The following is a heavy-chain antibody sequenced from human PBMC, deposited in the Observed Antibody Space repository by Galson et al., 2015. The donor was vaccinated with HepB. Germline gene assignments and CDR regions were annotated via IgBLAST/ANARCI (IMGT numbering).Heavy chain of an antibody. Sequence: SLRLSCAASGFTFSSYWMSWVRQAPGKGLEWVANIKQDGSEKYYVDSVKGRFTISRDNAKNSLYLQMNSLRAEDTAVYYCARGRRGSSSTVLGYWGQGTLVTVSS. V-gene: IGHV3-7*03. CDR3: ARGRRGSSSTVLGY. CDR1: GFTFSSYW. D-gene: IGHD6-13*01. J-gene: IGHJ4*02. CDR2: IKQDGSEK.